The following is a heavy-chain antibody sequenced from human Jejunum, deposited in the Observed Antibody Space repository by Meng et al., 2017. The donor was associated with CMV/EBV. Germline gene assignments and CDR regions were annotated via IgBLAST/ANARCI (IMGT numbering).Heavy chain of an antibody. CDR3: AKDKGRNYYYGMDV. CDR1: GFTFDDYA. V-gene: IGHV3-9*01. J-gene: IGHJ6*02. CDR2: ISWNSGRI. Sequence: GFTFDDYAMHWVRQAPGKGLEWVSGISWNSGRIGYADSVKGRFTISRDNAKNSLYLQMNSLRAEDTAFYYCAKDKGRNYYYGMDVWGQGTTVTVSS.